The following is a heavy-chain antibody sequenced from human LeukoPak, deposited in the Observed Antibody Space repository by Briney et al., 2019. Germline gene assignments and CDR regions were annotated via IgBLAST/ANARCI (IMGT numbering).Heavy chain of an antibody. CDR2: ISYSGST. Sequence: SETLSLTCTVSGGSISSYYWSWIRQPPGKGLEWIGYISYSGSTNYNPSLKSRVTISVDTSKNQFSLKLSSVTAADTAVYYCARGGGVVGGVIVQEVDATLASWGQGTLVTVSS. V-gene: IGHV4-59*12. D-gene: IGHD3-16*02. J-gene: IGHJ4*02. CDR3: ARGGGVVGGVIVQEVDATLAS. CDR1: GGSISSYY.